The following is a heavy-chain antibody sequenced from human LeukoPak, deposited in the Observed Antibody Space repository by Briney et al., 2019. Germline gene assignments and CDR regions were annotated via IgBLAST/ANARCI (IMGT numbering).Heavy chain of an antibody. V-gene: IGHV4-59*12. CDR3: ASLRKRGGAFDT. Sequence: PSETLSLTCTVSGGSISSYYWSWIRQPPGKGLEWIGYIYYSGSTNYNPSLKSRVTISVDTSKNQFSLKLRSVTAADTAVYYCASLRKRGGAFDTWGQGTMVTVSS. CDR1: GGSISSYY. CDR2: IYYSGST. J-gene: IGHJ3*02.